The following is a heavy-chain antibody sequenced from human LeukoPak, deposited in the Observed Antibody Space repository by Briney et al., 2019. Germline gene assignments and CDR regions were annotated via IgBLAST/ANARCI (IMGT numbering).Heavy chain of an antibody. CDR2: TDIGGST. Sequence: GGSLRLSCAASGFTVSSNYMTWVRQAPGKGLEWVSLTDIGGSTYCADSVKGRFTISRDNSKNTLYLQINSLRADDTAVYYCARGGVPGGFDYWGQGALVTVSS. CDR3: ARGGVPGGFDY. D-gene: IGHD3-10*01. CDR1: GFTVSSNY. J-gene: IGHJ4*02. V-gene: IGHV3-53*01.